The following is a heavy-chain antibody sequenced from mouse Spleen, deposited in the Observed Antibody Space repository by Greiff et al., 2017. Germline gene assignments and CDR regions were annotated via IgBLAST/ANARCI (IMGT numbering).Heavy chain of an antibody. CDR2: IDPENGDT. CDR1: GFNIKDYY. Sequence: EVQLQQSGAELVRSGASVKLSCTASGFNIKDYYMHWVKQRPEQGLEWIGWIDPENGDTEYAPKFQGKATMTADTSSNTAYLQLSSLTSEDTAVYYCNAPYDGYYFDYWGQGTTLTVSS. V-gene: IGHV14-4*02. CDR3: NAPYDGYYFDY. J-gene: IGHJ2*01. D-gene: IGHD2-12*01.